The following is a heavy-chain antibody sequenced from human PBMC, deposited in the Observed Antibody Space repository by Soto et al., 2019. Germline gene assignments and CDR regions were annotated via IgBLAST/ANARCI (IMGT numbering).Heavy chain of an antibody. J-gene: IGHJ3*02. Sequence: QVQLVESGGGLVKPGGSLRLSCAASGFTFSDYYMSWIRQAPGKGLEWVSYISSSSSYTNYADPVKVRFTISRDNAKNSLYLQMNSLRAEDTAVYYCARDADILTGSDAFDIWGQGTMVTVSS. CDR3: ARDADILTGSDAFDI. V-gene: IGHV3-11*05. D-gene: IGHD3-9*01. CDR2: ISSSSSYT. CDR1: GFTFSDYY.